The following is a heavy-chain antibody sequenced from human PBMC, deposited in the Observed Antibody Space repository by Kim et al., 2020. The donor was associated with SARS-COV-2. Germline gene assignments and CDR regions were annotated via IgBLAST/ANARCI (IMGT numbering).Heavy chain of an antibody. Sequence: KSRVTISVDTSKNQFSLKLSSVTAADTAVYYCARHPLGWNSHPYYYYMDVWGKGTTVTVSS. V-gene: IGHV4-39*01. CDR3: ARHPLGWNSHPYYYYMDV. J-gene: IGHJ6*03. D-gene: IGHD1-7*01.